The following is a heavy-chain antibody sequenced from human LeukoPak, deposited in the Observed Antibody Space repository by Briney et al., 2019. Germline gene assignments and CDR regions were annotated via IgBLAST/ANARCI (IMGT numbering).Heavy chain of an antibody. V-gene: IGHV4-39*01. J-gene: IGHJ4*02. CDR3: AKVQKAARPSPFDY. CDR1: GGSISSSSYY. Sequence: SETLSLTCTVSGGSISSSSYYWGWIRQPPGKGLEWIGSIYYSGSTYYNPSLKSRVTISVDTSKNQFSLTLSSVTAADTAVYYCAKVQKAARPSPFDYWGQGTLVTVSS. CDR2: IYYSGST. D-gene: IGHD6-6*01.